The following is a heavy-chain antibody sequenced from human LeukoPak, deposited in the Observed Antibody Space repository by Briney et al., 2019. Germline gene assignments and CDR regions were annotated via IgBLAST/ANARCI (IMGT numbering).Heavy chain of an antibody. Sequence: QTGGSLRLSCAASGFTFSSYGMHWVRQAPGKGLEWVAVISYDGSNKYYADSVKGRFTISRDNSKNTLYLQMNSLRAEDTAVYYCAKWGDYDVLTGYYVPDYWGQGTLVTVSS. V-gene: IGHV3-30*18. CDR3: AKWGDYDVLTGYYVPDY. J-gene: IGHJ4*02. D-gene: IGHD3-9*01. CDR2: ISYDGSNK. CDR1: GFTFSSYG.